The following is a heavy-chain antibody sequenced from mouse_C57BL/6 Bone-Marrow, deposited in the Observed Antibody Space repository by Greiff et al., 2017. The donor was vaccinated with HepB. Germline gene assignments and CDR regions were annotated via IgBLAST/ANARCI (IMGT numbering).Heavy chain of an antibody. CDR2: IDPENGDT. Sequence: VQLKQSGAELVRPGASVKLSCTASGFNIKDDYMHWVKQRPEQGLEWIGWIDPENGDTEYASKFQGKATITADTSSNTAYLQLSSLTSEDTAVYYCTEYAMDYWGQGTSVTVSS. CDR1: GFNIKDDY. V-gene: IGHV14-4*01. J-gene: IGHJ4*01. CDR3: TEYAMDY.